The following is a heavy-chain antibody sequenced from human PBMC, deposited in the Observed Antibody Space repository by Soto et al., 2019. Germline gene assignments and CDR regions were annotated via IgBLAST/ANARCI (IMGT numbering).Heavy chain of an antibody. D-gene: IGHD3-9*01. CDR3: ARDRNDILTGYWVDY. Sequence: PGGSLRLSCAASGFTFSSYAMHWVRQAPGKGLGWVAVISYDGSNKYYADSVKGRFTISRDNSKNTLYLQMNSLRAEDTAVYYCARDRNDILTGYWVDYWGQGTLVTVSS. J-gene: IGHJ4*02. CDR1: GFTFSSYA. CDR2: ISYDGSNK. V-gene: IGHV3-30-3*01.